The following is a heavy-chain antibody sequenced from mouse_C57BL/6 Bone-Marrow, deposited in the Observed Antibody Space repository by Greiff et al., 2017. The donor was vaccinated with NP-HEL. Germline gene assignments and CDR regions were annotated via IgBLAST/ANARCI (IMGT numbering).Heavy chain of an antibody. CDR3: ARSGTTVVASNWYFDV. J-gene: IGHJ1*03. CDR1: GYSFTDYN. D-gene: IGHD1-1*01. CDR2: INPNYGTT. Sequence: EVKLMESGPELVKPGASVKISCKASGYSFTDYNMNWVKQSNGKSLEWIGVINPNYGTTSYNQKFKGKATLTVDQSSSTAYMQLNSLTSEDSAVYYCARSGTTVVASNWYFDVWGTGTTVTVSS. V-gene: IGHV1-39*01.